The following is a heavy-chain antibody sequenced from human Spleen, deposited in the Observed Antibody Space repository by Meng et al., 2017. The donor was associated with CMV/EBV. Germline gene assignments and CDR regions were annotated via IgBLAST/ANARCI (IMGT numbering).Heavy chain of an antibody. Sequence: KVSCNASWYFFRDHFMHWVRQAPGQGLEWMGWIKPNAGYTNYAQNFQGRVTMTSDSSIATAYMELSRLTSDDTAVYYCTRDHDWGADYWGQGTLVTVSS. CDR1: WYFFRDHF. D-gene: IGHD3-16*01. CDR2: IKPNAGYT. V-gene: IGHV1-2*02. J-gene: IGHJ4*02. CDR3: TRDHDWGADY.